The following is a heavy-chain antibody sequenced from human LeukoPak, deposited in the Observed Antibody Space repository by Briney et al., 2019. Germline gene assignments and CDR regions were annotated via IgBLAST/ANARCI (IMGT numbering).Heavy chain of an antibody. V-gene: IGHV3-11*05. J-gene: IGHJ6*02. CDR2: ISSSGSYT. Sequence: GGSLRLSCAASGFTFSDYFMSWVRQAPGKGLEWVSYISSSGSYTNYADSVKGRFSISRDNAKNSLYLQMNSLRAEDTAVYYCARDGIVGDRGMDVWGQGTPVTVSS. D-gene: IGHD1-26*01. CDR1: GFTFSDYF. CDR3: ARDGIVGDRGMDV.